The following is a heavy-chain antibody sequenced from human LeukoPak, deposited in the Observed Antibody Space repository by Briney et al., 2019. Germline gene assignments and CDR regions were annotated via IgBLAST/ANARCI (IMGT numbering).Heavy chain of an antibody. Sequence: PGGSLRLSCAASGFTFSSYSMNWVRQAPGKGLEWVSSISSTSSYIYYADSVKGRFTISRDNAKNSLYLQMNSLRAEDTAVYYCARGPGITDNYFDYWGQGTLVTVSS. J-gene: IGHJ4*02. CDR2: ISSTSSYI. D-gene: IGHD3-10*01. CDR3: ARGPGITDNYFDY. V-gene: IGHV3-21*01. CDR1: GFTFSSYS.